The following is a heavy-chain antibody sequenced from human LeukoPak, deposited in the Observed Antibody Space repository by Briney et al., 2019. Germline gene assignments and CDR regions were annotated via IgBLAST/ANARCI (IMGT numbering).Heavy chain of an antibody. CDR3: ARGYAYGPNYYFDY. CDR2: IYYSGST. V-gene: IGHV4-59*01. D-gene: IGHD5-18*01. J-gene: IGHJ4*02. Sequence: SETLSLTCSFSGGSISNYYWSWVRQPPGKGLEWIGYIYYSGSTDYNPSLKSRVTISIDTSKNHFSLRLSSVTAADTASYYCARGYAYGPNYYFDYWRQGTLVTVSS. CDR1: GGSISNYY.